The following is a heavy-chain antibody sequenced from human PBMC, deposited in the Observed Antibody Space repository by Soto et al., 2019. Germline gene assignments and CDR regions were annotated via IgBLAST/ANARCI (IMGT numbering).Heavy chain of an antibody. V-gene: IGHV3-30*04. Sequence: QVQLVESGGDVVQPGRSLRLSCAASHFSFSSSPMNWVRQAPGKGLEWVATISYDGSSKYYAESVEGRLTVSRDNSKNTLLLQVKSTRVAYTAVYYCAREGHYSNYFDYWGQGTLVTVAS. CDR1: HFSFSSSP. CDR2: ISYDGSSK. D-gene: IGHD4-4*01. J-gene: IGHJ4*02. CDR3: AREGHYSNYFDY.